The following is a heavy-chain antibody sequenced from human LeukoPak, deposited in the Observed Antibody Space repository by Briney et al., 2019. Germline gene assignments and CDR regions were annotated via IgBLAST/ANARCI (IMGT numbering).Heavy chain of an antibody. V-gene: IGHV1-8*01. CDR2: MNPKTGKA. CDR1: GYTFTTYD. Sequence: ASVKVSCKASGYTFTTYDFNWIRQASGQGLEWMGWMNPKTGKAGYAQNFQGRITITRNTSISTAYMELSSLRSEDTAVYYCTRETSSRYFDYWGQGTLVTVSS. CDR3: TRETSSRYFDY. J-gene: IGHJ4*02.